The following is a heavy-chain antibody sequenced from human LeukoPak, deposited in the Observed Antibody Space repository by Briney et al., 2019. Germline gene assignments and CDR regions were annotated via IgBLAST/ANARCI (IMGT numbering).Heavy chain of an antibody. CDR2: INPNSGGT. CDR3: ARALWETKTSEPKY. D-gene: IGHD1-26*01. Sequence: GASVKVSCKASGYTFTGYYMHWVRQAPGQGLEWMGWINPNSGGTNYAQKFQGRVTMTRDTSISTAYMELSRLRSGDTALYYCARALWETKTSEPKYWGLGTLVTVSS. J-gene: IGHJ4*02. CDR1: GYTFTGYY. V-gene: IGHV1-2*02.